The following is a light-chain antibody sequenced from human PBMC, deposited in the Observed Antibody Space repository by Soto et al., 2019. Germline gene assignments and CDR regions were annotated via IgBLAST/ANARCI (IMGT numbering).Light chain of an antibody. Sequence: QSVLTQPASVSGSPGQSITISCTGTSSDVGGYNYVSWYQQHPGKAPKLMIYDVSNRPSGVSNRLSGSKSGNTASLTISGLQAEDEADYYCSSYTSSITSYVFGTGTKVTVL. V-gene: IGLV2-14*01. CDR2: DVS. CDR1: SSDVGGYNY. J-gene: IGLJ1*01. CDR3: SSYTSSITSYV.